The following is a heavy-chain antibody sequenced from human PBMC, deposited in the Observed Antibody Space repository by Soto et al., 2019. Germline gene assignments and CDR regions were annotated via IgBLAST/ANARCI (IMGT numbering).Heavy chain of an antibody. CDR2: INGGSGNT. CDR3: ISNQKGTYKGMDV. D-gene: IGHD1-1*01. J-gene: IGHJ6*02. V-gene: IGHV1-3*01. CDR1: GYIFTKYD. Sequence: ASVKVSCKASGYIFTKYDMHWVRQAPGQGLEWMGWINGGSGNTKYSQKFQDRVAITRDTSASTAYMELSSLTPEDTAIYYCISNQKGTYKGMDVWGQGTTVTVSS.